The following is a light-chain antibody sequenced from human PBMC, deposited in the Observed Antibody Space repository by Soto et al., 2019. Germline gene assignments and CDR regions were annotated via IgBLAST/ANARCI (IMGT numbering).Light chain of an antibody. Sequence: DVQMTQSPSTLSASVGDRVTITCRASQSISSWLAWYKQKPGRAPNLLIYYASTLQSGVSSRFSGSGSGTEFTLTINRLQPDDFATYYCQQYKSYSQFTFGQGTKLEIK. CDR3: QQYKSYSQFT. J-gene: IGKJ2*01. CDR2: YAS. CDR1: QSISSW. V-gene: IGKV1-5*01.